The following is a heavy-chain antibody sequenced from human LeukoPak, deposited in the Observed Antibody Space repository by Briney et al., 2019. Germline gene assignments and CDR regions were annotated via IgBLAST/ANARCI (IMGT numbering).Heavy chain of an antibody. D-gene: IGHD3-3*01. J-gene: IGHJ5*02. Sequence: SETLSLTCTVSGHSISSDYYWGWIRQPPGKGLEWIGSIHHSGRTYYNPSLKSRVTISIDTSKNQFSLKLSSVTAADTAVYYCARDHLANLASRLFDPWGQGILVTVSS. V-gene: IGHV4-38-2*02. CDR1: GHSISSDYY. CDR3: ARDHLANLASRLFDP. CDR2: IHHSGRT.